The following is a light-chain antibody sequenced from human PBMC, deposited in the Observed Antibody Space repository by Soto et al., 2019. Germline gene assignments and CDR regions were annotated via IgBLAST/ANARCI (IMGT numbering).Light chain of an antibody. CDR3: QQYDSWPFT. CDR1: QSVSSK. J-gene: IGKJ4*01. CDR2: GAS. Sequence: EIGMTQSPVTLSVSPGERATLSCRASQSVSSKLAWYQQKPGQAPRLLLYGASTRATGAPARISGSGSGTEFILTISSLQSEDFASYYCQQYDSWPFTFGGGTKVDIK. V-gene: IGKV3-15*01.